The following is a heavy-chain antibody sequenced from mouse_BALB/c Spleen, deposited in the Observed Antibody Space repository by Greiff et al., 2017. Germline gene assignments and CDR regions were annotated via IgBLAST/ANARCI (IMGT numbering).Heavy chain of an antibody. V-gene: IGHV1-7*01. Sequence: QVQLQQSGAELAKPGASVKMSCKASGYTFTSYWMHWVKQRPGQGLEWIGYINPSTGYTEYNQKFKDKATLTADKSSSTAYMQLSSLTSEDSAVYYCARSGGTTVPFDYWGQGTTLTVSS. D-gene: IGHD1-1*01. J-gene: IGHJ2*01. CDR2: INPSTGYT. CDR3: ARSGGTTVPFDY. CDR1: GYTFTSYW.